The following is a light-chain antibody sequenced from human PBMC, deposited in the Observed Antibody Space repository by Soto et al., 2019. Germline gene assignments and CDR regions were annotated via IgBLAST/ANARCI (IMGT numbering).Light chain of an antibody. CDR2: EVN. CDR3: SQSAGSYYFVV. Sequence: QSALTQPPSASGSPGQSVTISCTGTSSDVGAYNYVSWYQQHPGKAPKLMIYEVNKRPSGVPDRFSGSKSGNTASLTVSGLQAEDEADYYGSQSAGSYYFVVFGGGTKLTVL. J-gene: IGLJ2*01. CDR1: SSDVGAYNY. V-gene: IGLV2-8*01.